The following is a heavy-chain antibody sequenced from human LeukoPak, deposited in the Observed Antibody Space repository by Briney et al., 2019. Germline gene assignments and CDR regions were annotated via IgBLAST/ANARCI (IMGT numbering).Heavy chain of an antibody. V-gene: IGHV4-34*01. CDR3: ARATPDLTIFGVVIRNWFDP. J-gene: IGHJ5*02. CDR2: INHSGST. D-gene: IGHD3-3*01. CDR1: GGSFSGYY. Sequence: SETPSLTCAVYGGSFSGYYWSWIRQPPGKGLEWIGEINHSGSTNYNPSLKSRVTISVDTSKNQFSLKLSSVTAADTAVYYCARATPDLTIFGVVIRNWFDPWGQGTLVTVSS.